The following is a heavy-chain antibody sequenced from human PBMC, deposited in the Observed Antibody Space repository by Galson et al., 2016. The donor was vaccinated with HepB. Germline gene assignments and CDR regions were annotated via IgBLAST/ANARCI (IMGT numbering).Heavy chain of an antibody. CDR1: GSSIGSNNW. V-gene: IGHV4-4*02. J-gene: IGHJ4*02. Sequence: SETLSLTCAVSGSSIGSNNWWSWVRQPPGKGREWIGELYDSGITNYNPSLKSRVTISVDKSKNQFSLHLTSVAAAGTAVYYCARRVPHRSITSCLLDFWGQGTLVTVSS. CDR3: ARRVPHRSITSCLLDF. CDR2: LYDSGIT. D-gene: IGHD2-2*01.